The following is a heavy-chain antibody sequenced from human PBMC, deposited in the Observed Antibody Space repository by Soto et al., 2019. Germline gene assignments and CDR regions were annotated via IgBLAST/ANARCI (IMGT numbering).Heavy chain of an antibody. CDR2: INAGNGNT. D-gene: IGHD3-16*01. J-gene: IGHJ5*02. Sequence: QVQLVQSGAEEKKPGASVKVSCKASGYTFTSYAMHWVRQAPGQRLEWMGWINAGNGNTKYSQKFQGRVTITRDTSAGTAYMGLSSLRSEDTAVYSCARDPDLGWFDPWGQGTLVTVSS. CDR1: GYTFTSYA. CDR3: ARDPDLGWFDP. V-gene: IGHV1-3*05.